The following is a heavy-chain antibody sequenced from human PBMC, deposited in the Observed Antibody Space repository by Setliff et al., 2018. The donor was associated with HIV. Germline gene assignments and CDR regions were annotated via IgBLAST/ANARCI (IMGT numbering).Heavy chain of an antibody. CDR3: ARDRDFGGNRGAFDF. CDR2: VHYAGSA. CDR1: GDSMDNDY. V-gene: IGHV4-59*01. Sequence: SETLSLTCSVSGDSMDNDYWSWVRQPPGKGLEWIGFVHYAGSATYNPSLKSRVTISRDRSKKQFSLKVTSVTAADTAVYYCARDRDFGGNRGAFDFWGPGTLVTVSS. D-gene: IGHD3-10*01. J-gene: IGHJ3*01.